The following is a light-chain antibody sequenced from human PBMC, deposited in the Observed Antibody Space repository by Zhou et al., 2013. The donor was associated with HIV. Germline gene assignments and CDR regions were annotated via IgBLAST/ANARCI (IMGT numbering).Light chain of an antibody. V-gene: IGKV1-5*03. Sequence: DIQMTQFPSTLSAFVGDRVTITCRASQNINGWLAWYQQKPGNAPKLLIFRVSTLEGGVPSRFSGSGSGTEFTLTITSLQPEDFATYYCQQYNTYSWTFGQGTKVEVK. CDR1: QNINGW. CDR2: RVS. CDR3: QQYNTYSWT. J-gene: IGKJ1*01.